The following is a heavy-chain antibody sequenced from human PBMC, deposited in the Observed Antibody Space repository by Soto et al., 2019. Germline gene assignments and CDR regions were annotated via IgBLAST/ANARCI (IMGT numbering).Heavy chain of an antibody. J-gene: IGHJ6*02. Sequence: EVQLVESGGGLVKPGGSLRLSCAXSXXTFSSYSXNWVRQAPGKGLEWVSSISSSSSYIYYADSVKGRFTISRDNAKNSLYLQMNSLRAEDTAVYYCARVSTAYYYGMDVWGQGTTVTVSS. CDR1: XXTFSSYS. CDR2: ISSSSSYI. V-gene: IGHV3-21*01. CDR3: ARVSTAYYYGMDV.